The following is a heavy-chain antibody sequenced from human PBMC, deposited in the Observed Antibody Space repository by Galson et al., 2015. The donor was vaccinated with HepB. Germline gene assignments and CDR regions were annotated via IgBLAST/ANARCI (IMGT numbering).Heavy chain of an antibody. CDR1: GGFISSSSYF. CDR2: IYYSGST. CDR3: ARHSRHHGSWSGYPGAFDI. V-gene: IGHV4-39*01. D-gene: IGHD3-3*01. Sequence: LSLTCTVSGGFISSSSYFWGWIRQPPGKGLEWIGSIYYSGSTYYNPSLKSRVTISVDMSKNQFSLKVTSVTAADTAIYYCARHSRHHGSWSGYPGAFDIWGQGTRVTVSS. J-gene: IGHJ3*02.